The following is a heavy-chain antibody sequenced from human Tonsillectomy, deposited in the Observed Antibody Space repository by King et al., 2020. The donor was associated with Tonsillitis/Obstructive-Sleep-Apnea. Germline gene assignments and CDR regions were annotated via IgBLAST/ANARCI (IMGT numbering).Heavy chain of an antibody. V-gene: IGHV3-21*01. Sequence: VQLVESGGGLVKPGGSLRLSCAASGFTFTSYSINWVRQAPGKGLEWVSSISSSSSYIYYADSLKGRFTVSRDNAKNSLYLQMNSLRAEDTAVYYCARESGTVAGNFDYWGQGTLVTVSS. CDR2: ISSSSSYI. CDR3: ARESGTVAGNFDY. D-gene: IGHD4-17*01. CDR1: GFTFTSYS. J-gene: IGHJ4*02.